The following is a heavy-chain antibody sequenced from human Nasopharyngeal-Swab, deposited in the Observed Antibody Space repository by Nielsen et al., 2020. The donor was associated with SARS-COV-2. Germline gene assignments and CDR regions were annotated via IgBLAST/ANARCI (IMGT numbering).Heavy chain of an antibody. CDR1: GYTFNSYD. J-gene: IGHJ5*02. D-gene: IGHD3-22*01. Sequence: ASVKVSCKASGYTFNSYDINWVRQATGQGLEWMGWMNPNSGNTGYAQKFQGRVTMTRNTSISTAYMELSSLRSEDTAVYYCARGLRNTMIVVGITIVRYWFDPWGQGTLVTVSS. CDR2: MNPNSGNT. CDR3: ARGLRNTMIVVGITIVRYWFDP. V-gene: IGHV1-8*01.